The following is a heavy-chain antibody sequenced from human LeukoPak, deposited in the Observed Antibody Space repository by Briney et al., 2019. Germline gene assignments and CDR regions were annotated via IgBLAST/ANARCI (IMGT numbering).Heavy chain of an antibody. CDR3: VKEGSHSDGGHSPTFDS. CDR1: GFTFATHG. CDR2: ISVGGLYT. J-gene: IGHJ4*02. Sequence: GGSLRLSCAASGFTFATHGMSWVRQVPGKGLEWVSAISVGGLYTYYADSVRGRFTISRDNSKSALYLQMNSLRSEDTAMYHCVKEGSHSDGGHSPTFDSWGLGALVTVSS. V-gene: IGHV3-23*01. D-gene: IGHD5-24*01.